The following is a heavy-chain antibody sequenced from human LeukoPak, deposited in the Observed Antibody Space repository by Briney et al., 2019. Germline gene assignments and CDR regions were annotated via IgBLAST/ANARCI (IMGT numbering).Heavy chain of an antibody. J-gene: IGHJ4*02. CDR2: INHSGST. CDR1: GGSFSGYY. CDR3: ARGGLSTRDIAVAGSATVDY. D-gene: IGHD6-19*01. Sequence: SETLSLTCAVYGGSFSGYYWSWIRQPPGKGLEWIGEINHSGSTNYNPSLKSRVTISVDTSKNQFSLKLSSVTAADTAVYYCARGGLSTRDIAVAGSATVDYWGQGTLVTVSS. V-gene: IGHV4-34*01.